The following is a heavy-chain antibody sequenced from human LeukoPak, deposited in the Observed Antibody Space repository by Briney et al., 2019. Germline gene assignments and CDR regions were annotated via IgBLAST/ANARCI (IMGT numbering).Heavy chain of an antibody. CDR2: ISSSSSYI. V-gene: IGHV3-21*01. J-gene: IGHJ4*02. D-gene: IGHD3-3*01. Sequence: GGSLRLSWAASGFTFSSYTMIWVRQAPGKGLEWISFISSSSSYIYYADSVKGRFTISRHNAKNSLYLQMNSLRADDTAVYYCARVELRFLEWLFGSFDYWGQGTLVTVSS. CDR3: ARVELRFLEWLFGSFDY. CDR1: GFTFSSYT.